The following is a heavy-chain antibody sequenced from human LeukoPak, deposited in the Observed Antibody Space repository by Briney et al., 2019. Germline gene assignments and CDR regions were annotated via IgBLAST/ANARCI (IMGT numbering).Heavy chain of an antibody. CDR2: SGNKDDSYIT. J-gene: IGHJ4*02. V-gene: IGHV3-72*01. Sequence: GGSLRLSCAASGFTFSAHHMDWIRQAPGKGLEWIGRSGNKDDSYITHYAASVRDRFTISRDESKNSVYLQMNSLKTEDTAVYYCAWGDAYCSGDCFSDWGQGTLVTVSA. CDR1: GFTFSAHH. D-gene: IGHD2-21*02. CDR3: AWGDAYCSGDCFSD.